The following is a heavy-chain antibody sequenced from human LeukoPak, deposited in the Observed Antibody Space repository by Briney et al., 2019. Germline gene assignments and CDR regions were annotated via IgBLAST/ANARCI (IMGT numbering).Heavy chain of an antibody. CDR1: GGSFSGYY. V-gene: IGHV4-34*01. Sequence: SETLSLTCAVYGGSFSGYYWNWIRQPPGKGLEWIGEINHSGSTNYNPSLKSRVTISVDTSKNQFSLKLSSVTAADTAVYYCARSPVGYCSGGSCYRDYWGQGTLVTVSS. CDR2: INHSGST. D-gene: IGHD2-15*01. CDR3: ARSPVGYCSGGSCYRDY. J-gene: IGHJ4*02.